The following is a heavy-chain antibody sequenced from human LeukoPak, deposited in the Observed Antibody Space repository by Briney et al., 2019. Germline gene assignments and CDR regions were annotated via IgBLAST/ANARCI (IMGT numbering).Heavy chain of an antibody. V-gene: IGHV4-61*02. Sequence: PSQTLSLTCDVSGGFISSGTHYWTWIRQPVGKGLEWLGRLFTSGSPTYNSSLKSRLTISMDKSKNQFSLKLTSVTAADTAVYYCARHPYYGTLHLFDYWGQGTLVTVSS. CDR1: GGFISSGTHY. CDR2: LFTSGSP. J-gene: IGHJ4*02. D-gene: IGHD1-14*01. CDR3: ARHPYYGTLHLFDY.